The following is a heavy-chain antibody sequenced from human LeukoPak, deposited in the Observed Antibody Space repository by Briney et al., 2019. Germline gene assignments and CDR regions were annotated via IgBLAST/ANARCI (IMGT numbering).Heavy chain of an antibody. CDR3: AKRASGSGTSLYYFDY. V-gene: IGHV3-23*01. D-gene: IGHD3-10*01. Sequence: PGGSLRLSCAASGFTFSGYAMSWVRQAPGKGLEWVSVISNSGGSTFYADSVKGRFTISRDNSKNTLYLQMNSLRAEDTAVYYCAKRASGSGTSLYYFDYRGQGTLVTVSS. CDR1: GFTFSGYA. CDR2: ISNSGGST. J-gene: IGHJ4*02.